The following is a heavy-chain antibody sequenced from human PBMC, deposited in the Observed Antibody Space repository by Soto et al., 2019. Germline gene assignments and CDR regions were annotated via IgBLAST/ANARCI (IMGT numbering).Heavy chain of an antibody. J-gene: IGHJ5*02. CDR2: IYYSGST. D-gene: IGHD4-17*01. V-gene: IGHV4-30-4*01. CDR1: GGSISSGDYY. Sequence: PSETLSLTCTVSGGSISSGDYYWSWIRQPPGKGLEWIGYIYYSGSTYYNPSLKSRVTISVDTSKNQFSLKLSSVTAADTAVYYCARAEYGVGLHWFDPWGQGTLVTVSS. CDR3: ARAEYGVGLHWFDP.